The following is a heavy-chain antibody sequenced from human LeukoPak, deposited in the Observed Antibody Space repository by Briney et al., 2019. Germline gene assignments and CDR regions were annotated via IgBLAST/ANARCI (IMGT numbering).Heavy chain of an antibody. CDR2: IYPGDSDT. J-gene: IGHJ4*02. Sequence: GESLKISCKGSGYSFTIYWIGWVRQMPGKGLEWMGIIYPGDSDTRYSPSFQGQVTISADKSISTAYLQWSSLKASDTAMYYCARQGWNYYGSGSYYNRFDYWGQGTLVTVSS. CDR3: ARQGWNYYGSGSYYNRFDY. V-gene: IGHV5-51*01. D-gene: IGHD3-10*01. CDR1: GYSFTIYW.